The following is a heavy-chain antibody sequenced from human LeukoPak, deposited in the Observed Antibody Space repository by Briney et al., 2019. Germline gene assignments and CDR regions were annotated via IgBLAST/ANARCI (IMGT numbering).Heavy chain of an antibody. Sequence: SETLSLTCAVYGGSFSGYYWSWIRQPRGKGLEWIGEINHSGSTNYNPSLKSRVTISVDTSKNQFSLKLSSVTAADTAVYYCARGIGYSSSWYRRNWFDPWGQGTLVTVSS. CDR1: GGSFSGYY. J-gene: IGHJ5*02. V-gene: IGHV4-34*01. D-gene: IGHD6-13*01. CDR3: ARGIGYSSSWYRRNWFDP. CDR2: INHSGST.